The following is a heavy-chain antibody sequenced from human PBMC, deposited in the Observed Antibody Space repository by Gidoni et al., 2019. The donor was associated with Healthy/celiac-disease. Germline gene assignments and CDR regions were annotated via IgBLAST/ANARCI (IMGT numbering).Heavy chain of an antibody. D-gene: IGHD1-20*01. V-gene: IGHV4-59*01. CDR3: ARDLTGTP. J-gene: IGHJ4*02. Sequence: QVQLQESGPGLVTPSETLAVTCTVPGGSISSYYWSWIRQPPGKGLEWIGYIYYSGSTNYNPSLKSLVTISVDTSKNQFSLKLSSVTAADTAVYYCARDLTGTPWGQGTLVTVSS. CDR2: IYYSGST. CDR1: GGSISSYY.